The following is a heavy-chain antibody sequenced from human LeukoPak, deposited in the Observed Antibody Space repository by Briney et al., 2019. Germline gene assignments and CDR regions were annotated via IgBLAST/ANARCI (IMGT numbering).Heavy chain of an antibody. CDR1: GXIVSSTY. Sequence: PGRSLRLSCAVSGXIVSSTYMNWVRQAPGKGLEWVSVIFSSTSTYYAASVKGRFTISRDNSKNILYLQMNSLKVDDTAVDYCARAGHSGGRRNSDYWGQGTLVTVSS. J-gene: IGHJ4*02. CDR2: IFSSTST. CDR3: ARAGHSGGRRNSDY. D-gene: IGHD6-19*01. V-gene: IGHV3-53*01.